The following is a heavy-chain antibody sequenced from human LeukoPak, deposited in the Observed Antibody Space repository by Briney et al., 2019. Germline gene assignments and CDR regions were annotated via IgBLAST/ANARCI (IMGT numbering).Heavy chain of an antibody. CDR1: GGSNSSGSYY. CDR3: ARGQIAVAGIFDY. V-gene: IGHV4-61*02. Sequence: SQTLSLTCTVSGGSNSSGSYYWSWIRQPAGKGLEWIGRIYTSGSTNYNPSLKSRVTISVDTSKNQFSLKLSSVTAADTAVYYCARGQIAVAGIFDYWGQGTLVTVSS. CDR2: IYTSGST. D-gene: IGHD6-19*01. J-gene: IGHJ4*02.